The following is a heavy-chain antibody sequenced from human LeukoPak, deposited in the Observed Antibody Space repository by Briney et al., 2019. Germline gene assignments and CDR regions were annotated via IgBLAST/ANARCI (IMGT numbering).Heavy chain of an antibody. Sequence: PSETLSLTCTVSGGSISSYYWSWIRQPPGKGLEWIGYIYYSGSTNYNPSLKSRVTISVDMSKNQFSLKLSSVTAADTAVYYCARENYYDSSGYGLDYWGQGTLVTVSS. CDR3: ARENYYDSSGYGLDY. V-gene: IGHV4-59*01. CDR1: GGSISSYY. CDR2: IYYSGST. D-gene: IGHD3-22*01. J-gene: IGHJ4*02.